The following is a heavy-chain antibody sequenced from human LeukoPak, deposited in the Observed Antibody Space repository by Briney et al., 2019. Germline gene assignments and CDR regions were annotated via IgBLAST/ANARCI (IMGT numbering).Heavy chain of an antibody. J-gene: IGHJ5*02. CDR2: INHSGST. Sequence: SETLSLTCAVYGVSFSGYYWSWIRQPPGKGLEWIGEINHSGSTNYNPSLKSRVTISVDTSKNQFSLKLSSVTAADTAVYYCARHGISIAVAGNNWFDPWGKGTLVTVSS. V-gene: IGHV4-34*01. CDR3: ARHGISIAVAGNNWFDP. D-gene: IGHD6-19*01. CDR1: GVSFSGYY.